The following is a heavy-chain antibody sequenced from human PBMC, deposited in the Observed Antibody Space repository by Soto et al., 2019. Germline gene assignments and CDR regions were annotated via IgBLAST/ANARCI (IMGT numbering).Heavy chain of an antibody. CDR2: FDPEDGET. D-gene: IGHD2-2*01. J-gene: IGHJ6*02. CDR1: GYTLTELS. CDR3: ATGVVPAALHPLYYYYGMDV. Sequence: QVPLVQSGAEVKKPGASVKVSCKVSGYTLTELSMHRVRQAPGKGLEWMGGFDPEDGETIYAQKFQGRVTMTEDTSTDTAYMELSSLRSEDTAVYYCATGVVPAALHPLYYYYGMDVWGQGTTVTVSS. V-gene: IGHV1-24*01.